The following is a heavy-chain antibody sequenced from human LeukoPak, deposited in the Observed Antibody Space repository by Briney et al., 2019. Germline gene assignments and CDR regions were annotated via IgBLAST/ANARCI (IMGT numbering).Heavy chain of an antibody. CDR3: AKDLLPLFDY. Sequence: GRSLRLSCAASGFTFSSYGMHWVRQAPGKGLEWVSAISGSGGSTYYADSVKGRFTISRDNSKNTLYLQMNSLRAEDTAVYYCAKDLLPLFDYWGQGTLVTVSS. J-gene: IGHJ4*02. CDR2: ISGSGGST. V-gene: IGHV3-23*01. CDR1: GFTFSSYG.